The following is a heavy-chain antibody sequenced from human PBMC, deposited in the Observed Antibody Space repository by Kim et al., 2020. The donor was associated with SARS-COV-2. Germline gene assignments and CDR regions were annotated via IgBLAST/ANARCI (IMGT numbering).Heavy chain of an antibody. Sequence: ASVKVSCKVSGYTLTELSMHWVRQAPGKGLEWMGGFDPEDGETIYAQKFQGRVTMTEDTSTDTAYMELSSLRSEDTAVYYCATVVGEGVVPAAIPWFDPWGQGTLVTVSS. D-gene: IGHD2-2*01. V-gene: IGHV1-24*01. CDR2: FDPEDGET. J-gene: IGHJ5*02. CDR1: GYTLTELS. CDR3: ATVVGEGVVPAAIPWFDP.